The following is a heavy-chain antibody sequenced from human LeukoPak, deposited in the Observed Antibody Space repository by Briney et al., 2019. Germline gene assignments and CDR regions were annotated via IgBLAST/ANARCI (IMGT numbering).Heavy chain of an antibody. J-gene: IGHJ6*02. V-gene: IGHV3-7*01. Sequence: GGSLRLSCAASGFTFSSYWMSWVRQAPGKGLEWVANIKQDGSEKYYVDSVKGRFTISRDNAKNSLYLQMNSLRAEDTAVYYCAGDPPKYSSGWYDYYGMDVWGQGTTVTVSS. CDR2: IKQDGSEK. D-gene: IGHD6-19*01. CDR1: GFTFSSYW. CDR3: AGDPPKYSSGWYDYYGMDV.